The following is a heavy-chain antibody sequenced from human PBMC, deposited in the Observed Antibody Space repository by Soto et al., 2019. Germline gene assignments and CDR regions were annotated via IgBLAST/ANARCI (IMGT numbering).Heavy chain of an antibody. Sequence: GGSLRLSCAASGFTFSSYSMNWVRQAPGKWLEWVSYISSSSSTIYYADSVKGRFTISRDNAKNSLYLQMNSLRDEDTAVYYCAREGNSGSSPGYYYYYGMDVWGQGTTVTVS. CDR1: GFTFSSYS. CDR3: AREGNSGSSPGYYYYYGMDV. D-gene: IGHD1-26*01. J-gene: IGHJ6*02. CDR2: ISSSSSTI. V-gene: IGHV3-48*02.